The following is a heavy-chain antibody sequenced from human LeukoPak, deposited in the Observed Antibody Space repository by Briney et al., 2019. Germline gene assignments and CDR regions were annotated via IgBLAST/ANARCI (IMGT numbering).Heavy chain of an antibody. D-gene: IGHD6-19*01. CDR1: GGSISSYY. V-gene: IGHV4-34*01. Sequence: PSETLSLTCTVSGGSISSYYWSWIRQPPGKGLEWIGEINHSGSTNYNPSLKSRVTISVDTSKNQFSLKLSSVTAADTAVYYCARGRSGWNHDAFDIWGQGTMVTVSS. J-gene: IGHJ3*02. CDR3: ARGRSGWNHDAFDI. CDR2: INHSGST.